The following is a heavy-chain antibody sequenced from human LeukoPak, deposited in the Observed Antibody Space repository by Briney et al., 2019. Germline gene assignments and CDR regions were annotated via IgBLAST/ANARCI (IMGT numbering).Heavy chain of an antibody. CDR2: IYPGDSGS. CDR1: GDSFTSYW. V-gene: IGHV5-51*01. Sequence: LGESCNISWKGSGDSFTSYWIGWAGQMPGKGLEWMGIIYPGDSGSRYSQSFQAQVPISADKSISTDSLQWSNLKASDTAMYYCARLAPYSSSWYRGWIDPWGQGTLVSVSS. D-gene: IGHD6-13*01. J-gene: IGHJ5*02. CDR3: ARLAPYSSSWYRGWIDP.